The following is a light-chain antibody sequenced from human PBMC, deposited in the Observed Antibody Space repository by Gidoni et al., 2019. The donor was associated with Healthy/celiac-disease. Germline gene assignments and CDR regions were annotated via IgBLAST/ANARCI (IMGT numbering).Light chain of an antibody. Sequence: DIQMTQSPSSLSASVGDRVTITCRASQSISSYLNWYQQKPGKAPKLLIYAASSLQIGVPSRFSGSGSGTEFTLTISSLQPEDFATYYCQQSYSTPQTFXQXTKVXIK. V-gene: IGKV1-39*01. CDR3: QQSYSTPQT. CDR1: QSISSY. CDR2: AAS. J-gene: IGKJ1*01.